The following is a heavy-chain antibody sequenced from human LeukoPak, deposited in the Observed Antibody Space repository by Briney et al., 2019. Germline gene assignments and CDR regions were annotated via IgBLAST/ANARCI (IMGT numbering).Heavy chain of an antibody. V-gene: IGHV3-64*02. J-gene: IGHJ4*02. CDR2: ISSNGGST. D-gene: IGHD6-19*01. Sequence: GGSLRLSCAASGFTFSSYAMHWVRQAPGKGLEYVSAISSNGGSTYYADSVKGRFTISRDNSKNTLYLQMGSLRAEGMAVYYCARGRGIAVAGLIDYWGQGTLVTVSS. CDR3: ARGRGIAVAGLIDY. CDR1: GFTFSSYA.